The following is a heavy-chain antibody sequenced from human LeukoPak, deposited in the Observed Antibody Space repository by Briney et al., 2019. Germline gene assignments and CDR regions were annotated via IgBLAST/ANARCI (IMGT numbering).Heavy chain of an antibody. CDR2: IIPIFGTA. Sequence: GASVKVSCKASGGTFSSYAISWVRQAPGQGLEWMGGIIPIFGTANYAQKFQGRVTITTDESTSTAYMELSSLRSEDTAVYYCAREGGYYYDSSCYYPEYFQHWGQGTLVTVSS. CDR3: AREGGYYYDSSCYYPEYFQH. CDR1: GGTFSSYA. V-gene: IGHV1-69*05. D-gene: IGHD3-22*01. J-gene: IGHJ1*01.